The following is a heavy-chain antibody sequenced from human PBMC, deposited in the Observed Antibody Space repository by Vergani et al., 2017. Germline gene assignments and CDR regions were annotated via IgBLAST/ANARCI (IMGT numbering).Heavy chain of an antibody. CDR2: ISYDGSNK. V-gene: IGHV3-30*03. CDR3: ARDEGRIYYDSSGYLDY. Sequence: VQLVETGGGLIQPGGSLRLSCAASGFTVSSNYMSWVRQAPGKGLEWVAVISYDGSNKYYADSVKGRFTISRDNSKNTLYLQMNSLRAEDTAVYYCARDEGRIYYDSSGYLDYWGQGTLVTVSS. CDR1: GFTVSSNY. D-gene: IGHD3-22*01. J-gene: IGHJ4*02.